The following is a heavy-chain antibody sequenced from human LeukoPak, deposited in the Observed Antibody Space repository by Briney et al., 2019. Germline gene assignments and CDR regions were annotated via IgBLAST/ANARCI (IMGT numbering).Heavy chain of an antibody. D-gene: IGHD4-17*01. CDR3: GRGETAVTSHLDH. V-gene: IGHV3-48*02. J-gene: IGHJ4*02. Sequence: GGSLRLSCTASGFTFSSYSLNWVRQAPGKGLEWLSYISVRRSSIYYADSVKGRFTISRDNARDSLYLKMTSLRDEDTAVYYCGRGETAVTSHLDHWGQGTLVPVSS. CDR1: GFTFSSYS. CDR2: ISVRRSSI.